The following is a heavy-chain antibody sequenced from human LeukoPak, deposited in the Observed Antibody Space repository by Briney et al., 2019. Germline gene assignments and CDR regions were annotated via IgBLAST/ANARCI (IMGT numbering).Heavy chain of an antibody. CDR2: ISSSGSTI. J-gene: IGHJ4*02. Sequence: GGSLRLSCAASGFTFSDYYMSWIRQAPGKGLEWVSYISSSGSTIYYADSVKGRFTISRDNAKNSLYLQMNSLRAEDTAVYYCASQLYSSGWYYDYWGQGTLVTVSS. CDR1: GFTFSDYY. V-gene: IGHV3-11*04. D-gene: IGHD6-19*01. CDR3: ASQLYSSGWYYDY.